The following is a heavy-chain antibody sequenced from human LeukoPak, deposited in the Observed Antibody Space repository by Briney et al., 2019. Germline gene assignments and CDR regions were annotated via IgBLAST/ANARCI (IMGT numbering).Heavy chain of an antibody. CDR2: ISSGSSYI. D-gene: IGHD3-10*01. Sequence: GGSLRLSCAASGFTFSSYSMNWVRQAPGKGLEWVSSISSGSSYIYYADSVKGRFTISRDNAKNSLYLHMNSLRAEDTAVYYCARDVRYYYGSGSYPWWGQGTLVTVSS. J-gene: IGHJ4*02. CDR1: GFTFSSYS. CDR3: ARDVRYYYGSGSYPW. V-gene: IGHV3-21*01.